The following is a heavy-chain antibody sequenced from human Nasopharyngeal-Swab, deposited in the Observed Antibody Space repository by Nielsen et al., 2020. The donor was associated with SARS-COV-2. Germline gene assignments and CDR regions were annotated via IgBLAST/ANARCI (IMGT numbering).Heavy chain of an antibody. V-gene: IGHV3-9*01. CDR2: ISWNSGSI. J-gene: IGHJ4*02. CDR1: GFPFDDYA. D-gene: IGHD6-19*01. Sequence: LSLTCAASGFPFDDYAVHWVRQAPGKGLEWVSGISWNSGSIGYADSVKGRFTISRDNAKNSLYLQMNSLRAEDTALYYCAKASNPAVAGDFDYWGQGTLVIVSS. CDR3: AKASNPAVAGDFDY.